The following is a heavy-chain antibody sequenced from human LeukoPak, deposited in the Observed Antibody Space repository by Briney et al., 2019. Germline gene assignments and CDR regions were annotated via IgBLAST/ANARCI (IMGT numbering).Heavy chain of an antibody. CDR2: INPNSGGT. CDR1: GYTFTGYY. V-gene: IGHV1-2*02. J-gene: IGHJ4*01. CDR3: ARDEPGYDIFFDY. Sequence: ASVKVSCKASGYTFTGYYMHWVRQAPGQGLEWMGWINPNSGGTNYAQKFQGRVTMTRDTSISTAYMELSRLRSDDTAVYYCARDEPGYDIFFDYWGQGTLVTVSS. D-gene: IGHD3-9*01.